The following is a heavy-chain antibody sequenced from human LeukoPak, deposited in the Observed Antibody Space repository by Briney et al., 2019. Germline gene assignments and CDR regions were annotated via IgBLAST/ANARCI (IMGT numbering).Heavy chain of an antibody. CDR2: IYYSGST. CDR1: GGSISSSSSY. V-gene: IGHV4-39*02. CDR3: AREGGPYRPLDY. J-gene: IGHJ4*02. Sequence: PSETLSLTCTVSGGSISSSSSYWGWIRQPPGKGLEWIGGIYYSGSTYYNPSLKSRVTVSVDTSKNQFSLNLRSVTAADTAVYYCAREGGPYRPLDYSGQGTLVTVAS.